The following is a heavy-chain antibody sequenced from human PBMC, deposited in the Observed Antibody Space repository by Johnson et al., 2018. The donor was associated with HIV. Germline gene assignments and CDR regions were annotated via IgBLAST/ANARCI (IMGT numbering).Heavy chain of an antibody. D-gene: IGHD3-10*01. CDR1: GFTFSNYG. CDR2: IWYDGRNK. J-gene: IGHJ3*02. CDR3: VRASWFGAFDI. Sequence: QVQLVESGGGVVQPGRSLRLSCAASGFTFSNYGMHWVRQAPGRGLEWVALIWYDGRNKYYEDSVKGRFTISRDNAKNSLYLQMNNLRAGDSAVYYCVRASWFGAFDIWGQGTLVTVSS. V-gene: IGHV3-33*01.